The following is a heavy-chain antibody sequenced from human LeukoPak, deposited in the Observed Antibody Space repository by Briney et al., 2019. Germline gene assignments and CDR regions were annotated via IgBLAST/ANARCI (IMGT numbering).Heavy chain of an antibody. J-gene: IGHJ4*02. CDR1: GXSISSYY. V-gene: IGHV4-59*01. D-gene: IGHD5-18*01. Sequence: SETLSLTCTVSGXSISSYYWSWIRQPPGKGLEWIGYIYYSGSTNYNPSLKSRVTISIDTSKNQFSLNLSSVTAADTAVYYCARGASGYSYGWGQGTLVTVSS. CDR2: IYYSGST. CDR3: ARGASGYSYG.